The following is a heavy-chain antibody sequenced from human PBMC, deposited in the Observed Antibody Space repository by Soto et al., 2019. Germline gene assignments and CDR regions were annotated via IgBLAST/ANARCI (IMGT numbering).Heavy chain of an antibody. V-gene: IGHV4-61*01. J-gene: IGHJ3*02. CDR2: IYYSGST. Sequence: SETLSLTGTVSGGSVSSGSYYWSWIRQPPGKGLEWIGYIYYSGSTNYNPSLKSRVTISVDTSKNQFSLKLSSVTAADTAVYYCARDWFSGAFDIWGQGTMVTVSS. D-gene: IGHD3-10*01. CDR1: GGSVSSGSYY. CDR3: ARDWFSGAFDI.